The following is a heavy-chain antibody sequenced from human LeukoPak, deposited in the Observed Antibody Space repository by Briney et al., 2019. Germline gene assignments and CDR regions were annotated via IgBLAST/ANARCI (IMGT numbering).Heavy chain of an antibody. CDR3: ARHVVAVGFDY. D-gene: IGHD3-22*01. CDR2: IRYVGSSA. J-gene: IGHJ4*02. CDR1: GFTFSNYA. V-gene: IGHV3-30*02. Sequence: TGGSLRLSCAASGFTFSNYAMHWVRQAPGKGLEWVAYIRYVGSSAYYADFVKGRFTISRDNAKNSLYLQMNSLRAEDTAVYYCARHVVAVGFDYWGQGTLVTVSS.